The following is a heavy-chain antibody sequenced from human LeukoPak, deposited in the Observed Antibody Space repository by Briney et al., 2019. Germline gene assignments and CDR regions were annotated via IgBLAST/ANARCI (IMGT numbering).Heavy chain of an antibody. J-gene: IGHJ4*02. D-gene: IGHD1-1*01. CDR1: GFTFSNYA. CDR2: ISYDGNSQ. V-gene: IGHV3-30*18. CDR3: AKPYPTLTTSAVLDN. Sequence: GGSLRLSCAASGFTFSNYAIHWVRQAPGRGLEWVAAISYDGNSQHYGAPVKGRFTISRDNSKNTVYLQVNTLRTDDAAIYYCAKPYPTLTTSAVLDNWGQGTLVAVSS.